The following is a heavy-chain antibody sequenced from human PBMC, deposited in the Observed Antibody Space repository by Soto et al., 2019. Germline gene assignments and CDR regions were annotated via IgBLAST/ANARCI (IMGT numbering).Heavy chain of an antibody. CDR2: INPNSGGT. V-gene: IGHV1-2*04. CDR3: ARDPIRVDYPSYYYGMDV. Sequence: QVQLVQSGAEVKKPGASVKVSCKASGYTFTGYYMHWVRQAPGQGLEWMGWINPNSGGTNYAQKLQGWVTMTRGPSISTAYMELRRLRSDDTAVYYCARDPIRVDYPSYYYGMDVWGRGTTVTVSS. J-gene: IGHJ6*02. D-gene: IGHD4-17*01. CDR1: GYTFTGYY.